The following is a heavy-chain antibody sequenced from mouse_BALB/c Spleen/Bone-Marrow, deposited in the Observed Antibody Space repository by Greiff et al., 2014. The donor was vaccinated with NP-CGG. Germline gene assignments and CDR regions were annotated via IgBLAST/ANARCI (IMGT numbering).Heavy chain of an antibody. D-gene: IGHD2-3*01. CDR2: INPFNGDT. Sequence: DVHLVESGPDLVKPGASVKLSCKASGYSFTGYFLNWVRQSHGKSLEWIGRINPFNGDTFYNQKFKGKATLTVDKSSTTAHMELLSLTSEDSVVYYCGRWGDGYYYAMDYWGQGTSVTVSS. CDR1: GYSFTGYF. V-gene: IGHV1-37*01. CDR3: GRWGDGYYYAMDY. J-gene: IGHJ4*01.